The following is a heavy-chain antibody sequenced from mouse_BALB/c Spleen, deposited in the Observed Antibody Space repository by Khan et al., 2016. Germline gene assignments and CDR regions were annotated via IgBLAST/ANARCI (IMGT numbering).Heavy chain of an antibody. CDR2: INPSTGYT. CDR1: GYTFTSYW. V-gene: IGHV1-7*01. J-gene: IGHJ3*01. CDR3: AVSTMITTEFAY. Sequence: QVQLQQSGAELAKPGASVKMSCKASGYTFTSYWMHWVKQRPGQGLEWIGYINPSTGYTEYNQKFKDKATFTADKSSSTAYMQLSSLTSEDSAVYYCAVSTMITTEFAYWGQGTLVTVSA. D-gene: IGHD2-4*01.